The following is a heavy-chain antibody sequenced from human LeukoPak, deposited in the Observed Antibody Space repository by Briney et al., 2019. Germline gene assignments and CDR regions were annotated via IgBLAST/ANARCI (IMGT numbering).Heavy chain of an antibody. J-gene: IGHJ4*02. CDR1: GFTFRSYG. CDR2: IWYDGSNK. D-gene: IGHD6-19*01. CDR3: ATAVASSSGWYADY. V-gene: IGHV3-33*01. Sequence: TGGSLRLSCAASGFTFRSYGMHWVRQAPGKGLEGVAVIWYDGSNKYYADSVKGRFTVSRDNSKNTLYLQMNSLRAEDTAVYYCATAVASSSGWYADYWGQGTLVTVSS.